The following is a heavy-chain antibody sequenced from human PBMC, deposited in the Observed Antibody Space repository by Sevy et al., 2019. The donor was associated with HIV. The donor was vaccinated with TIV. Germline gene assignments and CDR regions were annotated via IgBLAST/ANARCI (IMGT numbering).Heavy chain of an antibody. CDR1: GFTFIKSA. J-gene: IGHJ4*02. CDR2: IVVGSDKT. Sequence: ASVKVSCKASGFTFIKSAVQWVRQARGQRLEWIGWIVVGSDKTTYAQKFQERVTITRDMSTSTAYMELRGLRSEDTAVYYCAADPEGYSERGDYFDYWGQGTLVTVSS. D-gene: IGHD2-15*01. V-gene: IGHV1-58*01. CDR3: AADPEGYSERGDYFDY.